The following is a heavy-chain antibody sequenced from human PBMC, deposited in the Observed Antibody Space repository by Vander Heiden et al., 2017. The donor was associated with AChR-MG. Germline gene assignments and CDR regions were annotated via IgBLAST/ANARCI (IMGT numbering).Heavy chain of an antibody. J-gene: IGHJ4*02. CDR3: AKEGERWLQSPYFDY. CDR1: GFTSSRDA. CDR2: ISGRVGST. Sequence: EVQLLESGGGLVQHGGSLRLSCAAPGFTSSRDAMSWVGQAPGEGLEWFSAISGRVGSTYYADSVKGRFTISRDNSKNTLYLQMNSLRAEDTAVYYCAKEGERWLQSPYFDYWGQGTLVTASS. V-gene: IGHV3-23*01. D-gene: IGHD3-16*01.